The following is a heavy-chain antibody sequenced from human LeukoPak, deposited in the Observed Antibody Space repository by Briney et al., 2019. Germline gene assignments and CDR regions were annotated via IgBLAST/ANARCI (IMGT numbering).Heavy chain of an antibody. D-gene: IGHD5-18*01. V-gene: IGHV3-21*01. CDR3: ARGGNTAMVSGDY. CDR2: ISSSSSYI. CDR1: GFTFSSYS. Sequence: GGSLRLSCAASGFTFSSYSMNWVRQAPGKGLEWVSSISSSSSYIYYADLVKGRFTISRDNAKNSLYLQMNSLRAEDTAVYYCARGGNTAMVSGDYWGQGTLVTVSS. J-gene: IGHJ4*02.